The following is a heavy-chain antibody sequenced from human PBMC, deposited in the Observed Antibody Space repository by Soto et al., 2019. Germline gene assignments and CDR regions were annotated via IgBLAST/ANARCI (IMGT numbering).Heavy chain of an antibody. D-gene: IGHD6-19*01. Sequence: GGSLRLSCAASGFTFDDYAMHWVRQAPGKGLEWVSGISWNSGSIGYADSVKGRFTISRDNAKNSLYLQMNSLRAEDTALYYCAKIRGYSSGWSAAFDIWGQGTMVTVSS. CDR2: ISWNSGSI. CDR1: GFTFDDYA. V-gene: IGHV3-9*01. CDR3: AKIRGYSSGWSAAFDI. J-gene: IGHJ3*02.